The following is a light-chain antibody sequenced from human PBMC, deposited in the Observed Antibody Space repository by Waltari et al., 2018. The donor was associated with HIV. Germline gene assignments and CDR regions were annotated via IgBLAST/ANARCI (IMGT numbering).Light chain of an antibody. Sequence: QSALTQPRSVSGSPGQSVTISCTGTSRDVGAYNYVSWYQQHPGKAPKVIIPDVSKRPSGVPDRFSGSKSGNTASLTISGLQAEDEADYYCCSYAGSYTRVFGGGTKLTVL. J-gene: IGLJ3*02. CDR2: DVS. CDR3: CSYAGSYTRV. CDR1: SRDVGAYNY. V-gene: IGLV2-11*01.